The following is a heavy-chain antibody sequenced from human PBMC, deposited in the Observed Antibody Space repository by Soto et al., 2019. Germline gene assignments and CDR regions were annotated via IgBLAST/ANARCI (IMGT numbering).Heavy chain of an antibody. V-gene: IGHV3-30*18. CDR2: ISYDGSDK. CDR1: GFTFNNFD. D-gene: IGHD3-22*01. J-gene: IGHJ4*02. CDR3: AKDLNDHYDTTGYFDY. Sequence: QVPLVESGGGVVQPGRSLRLSCAASGFTFNNFDMHWVRQAPGKGLEWVTNISYDGSDKYYADSVKGRFTISRANSKNTLYLQMNSLTTEDTAVYYCAKDLNDHYDTTGYFDYWGQGALVTVSS.